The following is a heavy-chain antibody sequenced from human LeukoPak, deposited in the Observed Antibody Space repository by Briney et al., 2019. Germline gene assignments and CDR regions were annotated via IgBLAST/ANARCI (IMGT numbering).Heavy chain of an antibody. CDR1: GYTFTGYY. V-gene: IGHV1-2*02. CDR2: INPNSGGT. CDR3: FYTGIRDGYSPPHASFDI. J-gene: IGHJ3*02. Sequence: ASVKVSCKASGYTFTGYYMHWVRQAPGQGLEWMGWINPNSGGTNYAQKFQGRVTMTRDTSISTAYMELSRLRSDDTAVYYCFYTGIRDGYSPPHASFDIWGQGTMVTVPS. D-gene: IGHD5-24*01.